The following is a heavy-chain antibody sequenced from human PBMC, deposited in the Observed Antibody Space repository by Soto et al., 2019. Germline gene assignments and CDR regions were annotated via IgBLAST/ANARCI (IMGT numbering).Heavy chain of an antibody. J-gene: IGHJ6*02. CDR1: GGSISSYY. Sequence: SETLSLTCTVSGGSISSYYWSWIRQPPGKGLEWIGYIYYSGSTNYNPSLKSRVTISVDTSKNQFSLKLSSVTAADTAVYYCARNPHSNYASLPGSDEYYYYGMDVWGQGTTVTVSS. V-gene: IGHV4-59*01. D-gene: IGHD4-4*01. CDR3: ARNPHSNYASLPGSDEYYYYGMDV. CDR2: IYYSGST.